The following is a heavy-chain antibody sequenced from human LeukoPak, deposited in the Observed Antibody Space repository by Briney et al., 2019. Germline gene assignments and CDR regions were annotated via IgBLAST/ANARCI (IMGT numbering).Heavy chain of an antibody. J-gene: IGHJ6*02. CDR1: GFTFRDYW. CDR3: AQGHYHMDV. CDR2: IEPDGSEK. V-gene: IGHV3-7*01. Sequence: GGSLRLSCAASGFTFRDYWMTWVRQAAGKGLEWVASIEPDGSEKYYADSVKGRFTLTRDNVENSLYLQMNTLRVDDTAVYYCAQGHYHMDVGGHGTTVTVSS.